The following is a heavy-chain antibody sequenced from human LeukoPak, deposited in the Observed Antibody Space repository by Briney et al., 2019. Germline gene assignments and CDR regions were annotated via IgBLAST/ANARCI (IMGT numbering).Heavy chain of an antibody. V-gene: IGHV3-48*01. D-gene: IGHD5-24*01. CDR1: VFIFSSYS. CDR3: ARIPMGDSFGI. J-gene: IGHJ3*02. CDR2: ISSSSSTI. Sequence: GGSLRLSGAASVFIFSSYSMNWVRQGRGKGLEWIPYISSSSSTIYYADSVKGRFTISRDNAKNSLYLQMNSLRADDTAVYYCARIPMGDSFGIWGQGTMVTVSS.